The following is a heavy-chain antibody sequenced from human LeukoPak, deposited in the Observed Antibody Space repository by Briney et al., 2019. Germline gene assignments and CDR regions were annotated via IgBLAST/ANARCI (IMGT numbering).Heavy chain of an antibody. D-gene: IGHD5-24*01. CDR2: IYYSGST. Sequence: SETLSLTCTVSGGSISSSSYYWGWIRQPPGKGLEWIGYIYYSGSTNYNPSLKSRVTISVDTSKNQFSLKLSSVTAADTAVYYCARHLIEGWYFDLWGRGTLVTVSS. V-gene: IGHV4-61*05. CDR3: ARHLIEGWYFDL. CDR1: GGSISSSSYY. J-gene: IGHJ2*01.